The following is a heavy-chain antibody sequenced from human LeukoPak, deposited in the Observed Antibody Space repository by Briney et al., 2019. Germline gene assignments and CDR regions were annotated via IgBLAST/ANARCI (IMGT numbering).Heavy chain of an antibody. CDR3: ARGGGLDV. CDR2: IYSGGST. V-gene: IGHV3-53*01. Sequence: GGSLRLSCAVSGFTVSSNYMSWVRQAPGKGLEWVSVIYSGGSTYYADSVKGRFTISRDNAKNSLYLQMSNLRAEDTAVYFCARGGGLDVWGQGATVTVSS. J-gene: IGHJ6*02. CDR1: GFTVSSNY. D-gene: IGHD3-16*01.